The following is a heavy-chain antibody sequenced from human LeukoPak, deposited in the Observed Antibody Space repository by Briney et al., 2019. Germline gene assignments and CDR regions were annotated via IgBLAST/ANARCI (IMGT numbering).Heavy chain of an antibody. CDR2: INPSGGST. V-gene: IGHV1-46*01. Sequence: ASVKVSCKASGYTFTSYYMHWVRQAPGQGLEWMGIINPSGGSTSYAQKFQGRVTMTRATSTTTVYMELSSLRSEDTAVYYCARTNKGIFGVVTARRGYFQHWGQGTLVTVSS. CDR3: ARTNKGIFGVVTARRGYFQH. J-gene: IGHJ1*01. CDR1: GYTFTSYY. D-gene: IGHD3-3*01.